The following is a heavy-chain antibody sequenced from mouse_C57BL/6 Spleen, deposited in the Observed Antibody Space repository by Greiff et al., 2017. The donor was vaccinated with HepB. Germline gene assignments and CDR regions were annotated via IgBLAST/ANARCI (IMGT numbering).Heavy chain of an antibody. CDR1: GYAFTNYL. Sequence: QVQLQQSGAELVRPGTSVKVSCKASGYAFTNYLIEWVKQRPGQGLEWIGVINPGSGGTNYNEKFKGKATLTADKSSSTAYMQLSSLTSEDSAVYFCARSTMIRGFAYGGQGTLVTVSA. V-gene: IGHV1-54*01. D-gene: IGHD2-4*01. CDR3: ARSTMIRGFAY. CDR2: INPGSGGT. J-gene: IGHJ3*01.